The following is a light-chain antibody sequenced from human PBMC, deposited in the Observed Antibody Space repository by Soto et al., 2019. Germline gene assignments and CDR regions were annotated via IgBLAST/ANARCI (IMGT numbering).Light chain of an antibody. CDR2: DTT. Sequence: QAVVTLEPSLTVSPGGTVTLTCGSSTGAVTNGHYPYWFQQKPGQAPRTLIYDTTNRHSWTPARFSGSLLGGKAALTLSGAQPEHEAEYYCLLSYNGPYVFGTGTKVTVL. V-gene: IGLV7-46*01. CDR3: LLSYNGPYV. CDR1: TGAVTNGHY. J-gene: IGLJ1*01.